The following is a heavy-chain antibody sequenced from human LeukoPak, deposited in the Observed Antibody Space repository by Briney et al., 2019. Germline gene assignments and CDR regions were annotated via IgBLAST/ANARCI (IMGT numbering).Heavy chain of an antibody. J-gene: IGHJ6*04. CDR3: VRDEYRDV. D-gene: IGHD2/OR15-2a*01. CDR1: GGSISSSNW. Sequence: SGTLSLTCAVSGGSISSSNWWSWVRQPPGKGLEWIGEIYHSGSTNYNPSLESRVTISIDTSKNQFSLKLSSVTAADTAVYYCVRDEYRDVWGKGTTVTVSS. V-gene: IGHV4-4*02. CDR2: IYHSGST.